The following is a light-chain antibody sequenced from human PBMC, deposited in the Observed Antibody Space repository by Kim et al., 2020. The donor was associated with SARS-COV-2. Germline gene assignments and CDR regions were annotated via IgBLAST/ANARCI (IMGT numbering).Light chain of an antibody. Sequence: SYELTQPPSVSVSPGQTASITCSGDKLGEKYACWYQQKPGQSPVLVIYQDSKRPSGIPERFSGSNSGNTATLTISGTQAMDEADYYCQAWDSARVFGGGTQLTVL. CDR3: QAWDSARV. J-gene: IGLJ2*01. CDR1: KLGEKY. V-gene: IGLV3-1*01. CDR2: QDS.